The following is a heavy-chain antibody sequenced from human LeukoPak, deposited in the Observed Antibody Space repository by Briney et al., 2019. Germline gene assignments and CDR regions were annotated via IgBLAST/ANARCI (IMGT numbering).Heavy chain of an antibody. CDR1: GFTFSSYW. D-gene: IGHD6-19*01. CDR3: AKDGSGWYTNWFDP. CDR2: INSDGSST. J-gene: IGHJ5*02. V-gene: IGHV3-74*01. Sequence: GGSLRLSCAASGFTFSSYWMHWVRQAPGKGLVWVSRINSDGSSTSYADSVKGRFTISRDNSKNTLYLQMNSLRAEDTAVYYCAKDGSGWYTNWFDPWGQGTLVTVSS.